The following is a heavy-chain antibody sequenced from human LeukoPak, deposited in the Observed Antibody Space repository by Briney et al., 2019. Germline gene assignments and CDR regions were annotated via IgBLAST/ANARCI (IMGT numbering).Heavy chain of an antibody. D-gene: IGHD3-22*01. CDR1: GFTFSSYS. CDR2: ISGSSSTI. V-gene: IGHV3-48*04. Sequence: GGSLRLSCAASGFTFSSYSIDWVRQAPGKGLEWLSYISGSSSTIYYADSVKGRFTISRDNAKNSVYPQMNSLRAEDTAVYYCARVWSSGYTKDYWGQGTLVTVSS. J-gene: IGHJ4*02. CDR3: ARVWSSGYTKDY.